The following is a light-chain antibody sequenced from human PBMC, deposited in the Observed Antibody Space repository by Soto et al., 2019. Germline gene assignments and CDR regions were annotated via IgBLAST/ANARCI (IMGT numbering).Light chain of an antibody. CDR1: QTISSW. CDR3: QHYNSYSEA. CDR2: AAS. Sequence: DIQMTQSPSTLSASVGDRVTITCRASQTISSWLAWYKQKPGKAPKSVIYAASSLQSGVPSRFRGSGSGTEFTLTISSLQPDDFETYYCQHYNSYSEAFGQGTKVEI. J-gene: IGKJ1*01. V-gene: IGKV1-5*01.